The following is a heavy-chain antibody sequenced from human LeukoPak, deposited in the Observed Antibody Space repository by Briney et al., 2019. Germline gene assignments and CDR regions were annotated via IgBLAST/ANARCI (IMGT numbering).Heavy chain of an antibody. CDR3: ARLSGYYDSSGYLPFDY. J-gene: IGHJ4*02. Sequence: PSETLSLTCTVSGGYISSSTYYWGWIRQPPGKGLEWIGSIYYSGSTYYNPSLKSRVTISVDTSNNQFSLKLSSVTAADTAVYYCARLSGYYDSSGYLPFDYWGQGTLVTVSS. D-gene: IGHD3-22*01. V-gene: IGHV4-39*01. CDR1: GGYISSSTYY. CDR2: IYYSGST.